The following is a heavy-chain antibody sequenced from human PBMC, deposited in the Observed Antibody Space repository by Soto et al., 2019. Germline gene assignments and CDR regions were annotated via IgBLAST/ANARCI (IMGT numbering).Heavy chain of an antibody. CDR1: GDSISSYN. Sequence: QVQLQESGPGLVKPSETLSLTCTVSGDSISSYNLAWIRQPPGKGLEWIGYFRSGGGPSYNPSLKGLVAIPADTPMKQFSLRLSYVTAADTAVYYCVRQGIGVLHGLGDVWGQGTTVTVSS. CDR2: FRSGGGP. D-gene: IGHD3-10*01. CDR3: VRQGIGVLHGLGDV. J-gene: IGHJ6*02. V-gene: IGHV4-59*08.